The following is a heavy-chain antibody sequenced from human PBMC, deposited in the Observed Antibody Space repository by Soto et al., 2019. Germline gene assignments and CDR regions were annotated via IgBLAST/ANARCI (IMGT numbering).Heavy chain of an antibody. CDR3: SRRSSGWYFDY. J-gene: IGHJ4*02. CDR2: ISGSGGSR. V-gene: IGHV3-23*01. CDR1: GFTFSSYA. Sequence: EVQLLESGGGLVQPGGSLRLSCAASGFTFSSYAMSWVRQAPGKGLEWVSVISGSGGSRYYADSVKGRFTISRDNSKNTLYLQMNSLRAADTAVYYCSRRSSGWYFDYWGQGTLVTLSS. D-gene: IGHD6-19*01.